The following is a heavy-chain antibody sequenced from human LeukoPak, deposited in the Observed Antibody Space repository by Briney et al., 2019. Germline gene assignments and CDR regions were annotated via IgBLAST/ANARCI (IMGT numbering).Heavy chain of an antibody. CDR2: INPNSGGT. D-gene: IGHD5-18*01. V-gene: IGHV1-2*06. CDR1: GYTFAGYF. J-gene: IGHJ4*02. Sequence: ASVKVSCKASGYTFAGYFIHWVRQAPGQGLEWMGRINPNSGGTNYAQKFQGRVTMTRDTSISTAYMELSRLRSDDTAVYYCASLGYSYGYDYFDYWGQGTLVTVSS. CDR3: ASLGYSYGYDYFDY.